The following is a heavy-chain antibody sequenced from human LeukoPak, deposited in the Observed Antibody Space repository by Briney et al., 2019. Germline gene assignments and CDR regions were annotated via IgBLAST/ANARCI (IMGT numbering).Heavy chain of an antibody. CDR1: GGSISSYY. V-gene: IGHV4-59*12. J-gene: IGHJ4*02. CDR3: ARKAAAGTFYFDY. D-gene: IGHD6-13*01. Sequence: SETLSLTCTVSGGSISSYYWSWIRQPPGKGLEWIGYIYYSGSTNYNPPLKSRVTMSVDTSKNQFSLKLTSVTAADTAVYYCARKAAAGTFYFDYWGQGTLVTVSS. CDR2: IYYSGST.